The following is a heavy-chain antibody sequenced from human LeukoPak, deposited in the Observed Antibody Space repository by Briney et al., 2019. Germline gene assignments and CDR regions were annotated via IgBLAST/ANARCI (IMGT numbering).Heavy chain of an antibody. CDR1: GGSFSGYN. J-gene: IGHJ4*02. V-gene: IGHV4-34*01. CDR2: INHSGST. Sequence: SETLSLTCAVYGGSFSGYNWSWIRQPPGKGLEWIGEINHSGSTNYNPSLKSRVTISVDTSKNQFSLKLSSVTAADTAVYYCARDAGHGDYWGQGTLVTVSS. CDR3: ARDAGHGDY.